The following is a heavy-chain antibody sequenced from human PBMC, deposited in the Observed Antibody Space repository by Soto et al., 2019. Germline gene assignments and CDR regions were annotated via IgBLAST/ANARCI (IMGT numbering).Heavy chain of an antibody. J-gene: IGHJ4*02. D-gene: IGHD3-10*01. Sequence: SETLSLTCAVSGGSISSGGYSWSWIRQPPGKGLEWIGYIYHSGSTYYNPSLKSLVIFSVDSSKTQFSLKLSSVTAADTAVYYCARAHYGSGSYYFDYWGQGTLVTAPQ. V-gene: IGHV4-30-2*01. CDR3: ARAHYGSGSYYFDY. CDR2: IYHSGST. CDR1: GGSISSGGYS.